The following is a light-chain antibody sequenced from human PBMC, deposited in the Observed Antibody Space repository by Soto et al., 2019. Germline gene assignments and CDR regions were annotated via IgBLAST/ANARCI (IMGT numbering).Light chain of an antibody. CDR1: QSVSSSY. J-gene: IGKJ1*01. CDR2: AAS. V-gene: IGKV3-20*01. CDR3: QQSFTTWT. Sequence: EIVLTQSPGTLYLSPGERATLSCRASQSVSSSYLAWYQQKPGQAPRLLIYAASNLQSGVPSRFSGSGSGTDFTLTISNLQPEDFATYYCQQSFTTWTFGQGTKVEVK.